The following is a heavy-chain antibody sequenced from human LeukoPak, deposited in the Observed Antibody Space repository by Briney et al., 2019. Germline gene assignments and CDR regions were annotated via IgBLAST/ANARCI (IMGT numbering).Heavy chain of an antibody. D-gene: IGHD3-10*01. V-gene: IGHV1-2*02. Sequence: ASVKVSCQASGYTFTGHYMHWVRQATGQGLAWMGWINPNSGGTNYAQKFQGRVTMTRDTSISTAYMELSRRRSDDTAVYYCARGVRGVKGGFDYWGQGTLVTVSS. J-gene: IGHJ4*02. CDR3: ARGVRGVKGGFDY. CDR2: INPNSGGT. CDR1: GYTFTGHY.